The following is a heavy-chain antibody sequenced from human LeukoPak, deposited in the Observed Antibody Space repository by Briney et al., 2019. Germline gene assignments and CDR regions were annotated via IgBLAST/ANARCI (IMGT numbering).Heavy chain of an antibody. CDR2: ISAYNGNT. Sequence: GASVKVSCKASGYTFTSYGISWVRQAPGQGLEWMGWISAYNGNTNYAQKLQGRVTMTTDTSTSTAYMELRSLRSDDTAVYYCATNPFPTGSGSYSLPSGYWGQGTLVTVSS. CDR3: ATNPFPTGSGSYSLPSGY. V-gene: IGHV1-18*01. D-gene: IGHD3-10*01. CDR1: GYTFTSYG. J-gene: IGHJ4*02.